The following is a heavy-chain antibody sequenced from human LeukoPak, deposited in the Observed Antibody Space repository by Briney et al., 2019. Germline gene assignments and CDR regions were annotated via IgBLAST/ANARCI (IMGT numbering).Heavy chain of an antibody. CDR3: ARDLLYEGSSSGRVFDY. D-gene: IGHD6-6*01. CDR1: GFTFSSYA. Sequence: GRSLRLSCAASGFTFSSYAMHWVRQAPGKGLEWVAVISYDGSNKYYADSVKGRFTISRDNSKNTLYLQMNSLRAEDTAVYYCARDLLYEGSSSGRVFDYWGQGTLVTVSS. J-gene: IGHJ4*02. CDR2: ISYDGSNK. V-gene: IGHV3-30-3*01.